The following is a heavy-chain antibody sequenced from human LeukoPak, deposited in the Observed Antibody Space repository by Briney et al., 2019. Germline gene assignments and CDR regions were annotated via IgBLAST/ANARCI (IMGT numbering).Heavy chain of an antibody. CDR2: SIPILGIA. CDR3: ARDRRVLWFGELSVFDY. J-gene: IGHJ4*02. D-gene: IGHD3-10*01. Sequence: SVKVSCKASGGTFSSYAISLVRQAPGQGLKWMGRSIPILGIANYAQKFQGRVTITADKSTSTAYMELSSLRSEDTAVYYCARDRRVLWFGELSVFDYWGQGTLVTVSS. CDR1: GGTFSSYA. V-gene: IGHV1-69*04.